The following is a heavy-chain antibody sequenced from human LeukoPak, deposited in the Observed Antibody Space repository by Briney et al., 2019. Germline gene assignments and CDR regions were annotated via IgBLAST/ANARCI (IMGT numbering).Heavy chain of an antibody. CDR1: GGSISSSSYY. CDR2: IYYSGST. J-gene: IGHJ6*03. CDR3: ASISIAAAGTTYYYYYYYMDV. D-gene: IGHD6-13*01. V-gene: IGHV4-39*01. Sequence: SETLSLTCTVSGGSISSSSYYWGWIRQPPGKGLEWIGSIYYSGSTYYNPSLKSRVTISVDTSKNQFSLKLSSVTAADTAVYYCASISIAAAGTTYYYYYYYMDVWGRGTTVTVSS.